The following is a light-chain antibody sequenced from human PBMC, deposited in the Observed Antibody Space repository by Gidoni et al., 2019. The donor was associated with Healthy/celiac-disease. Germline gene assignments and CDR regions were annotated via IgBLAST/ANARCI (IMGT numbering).Light chain of an antibody. CDR1: QSVSSY. CDR3: QQRSNWPPLT. J-gene: IGKJ5*01. Sequence: EIVLTQSPATLSLSPGESATLSCRASQSVSSYLAWYQQQPGQAPRLLIYNASNRATGIPARFSGSGSGTDFTLTISSLEPEDFAVYYCQQRSNWPPLTFGQGTRLEIK. CDR2: NAS. V-gene: IGKV3-11*01.